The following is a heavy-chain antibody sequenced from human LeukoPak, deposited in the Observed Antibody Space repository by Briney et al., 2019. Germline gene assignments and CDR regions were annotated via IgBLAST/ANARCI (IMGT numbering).Heavy chain of an antibody. Sequence: PSQTLSLTRTVSGGSISSGDYYWSWIRQPPGKGLEWIGYIYYSGSTYYNPSLKSRVTISVDTSKNQFSLKLSSVTAADTAAYYCARTAIRERKYCSSTSCYTGRYYFDYWGQGTLVTVSS. CDR3: ARTAIRERKYCSSTSCYTGRYYFDY. CDR2: IYYSGST. J-gene: IGHJ4*02. CDR1: GGSISSGDYY. D-gene: IGHD2-2*02. V-gene: IGHV4-30-4*08.